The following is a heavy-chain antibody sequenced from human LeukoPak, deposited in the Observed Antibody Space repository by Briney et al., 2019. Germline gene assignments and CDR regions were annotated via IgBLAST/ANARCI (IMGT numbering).Heavy chain of an antibody. CDR1: GVAFSNYW. CDR3: ARTPLTQLEPDYFDS. V-gene: IGHV3-7*01. J-gene: IGHJ4*02. D-gene: IGHD1-1*01. Sequence: GRALRLSCAASGVAFSNYWMTWVGQAPGKGLQWGAKIEADGNEKNQVDSVKGRFPNYRNNDKSSVYQQLNSLRVDHTALYYRARTPLTQLEPDYFDSWGQGTLVSVS. CDR2: IEADGNEK.